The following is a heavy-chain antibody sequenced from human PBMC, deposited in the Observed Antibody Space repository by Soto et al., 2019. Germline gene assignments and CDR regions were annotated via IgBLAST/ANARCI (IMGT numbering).Heavy chain of an antibody. J-gene: IGHJ4*02. CDR2: VSGSGAVT. D-gene: IGHD3-22*01. Sequence: EVQLLESGGGLVQPGGSLRLSCAASGFTPNIFAMSWVRQAPGKGLEWVSAVSGSGAVTYYTDSVRGRFTISRDNSRSTLYLQMSSLRAEDTAVYYCGMADSSGSYYEKHWGQGTLVTVSS. V-gene: IGHV3-23*01. CDR3: GMADSSGSYYEKH. CDR1: GFTPNIFA.